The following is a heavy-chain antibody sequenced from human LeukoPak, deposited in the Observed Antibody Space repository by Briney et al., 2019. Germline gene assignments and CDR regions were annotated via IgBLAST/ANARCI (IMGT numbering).Heavy chain of an antibody. Sequence: GASVKVSCKASGGTFSSYAISWVRQAPGQGLEWMGGIIPIFGTANYAQKFQGRVTITADESTSTAYMELSSLRSEDTAVYYCARVSYDYVGHDYWGQGTLVTVSS. CDR2: IIPIFGTA. D-gene: IGHD5-12*01. CDR1: GGTFSSYA. V-gene: IGHV1-69*13. CDR3: ARVSYDYVGHDY. J-gene: IGHJ4*02.